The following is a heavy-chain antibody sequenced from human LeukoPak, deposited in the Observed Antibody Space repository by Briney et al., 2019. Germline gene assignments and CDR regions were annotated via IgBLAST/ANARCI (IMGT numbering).Heavy chain of an antibody. CDR1: GFTFGSYA. J-gene: IGHJ4*02. D-gene: IGHD2-2*01. Sequence: GGSLRLSCAASGFTFGSYAMSWVRQAPGKGLEWVSAISGSGGSTYYADSVKGRFTISRDNSKNTLYLQMNSLRAEDTAVYYCAKDPHAKVVPAAIVYWGQGTLVTVSS. CDR2: ISGSGGST. CDR3: AKDPHAKVVPAAIVY. V-gene: IGHV3-23*01.